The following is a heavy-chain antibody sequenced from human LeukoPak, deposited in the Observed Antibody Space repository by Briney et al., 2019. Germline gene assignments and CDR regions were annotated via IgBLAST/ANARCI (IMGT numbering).Heavy chain of an antibody. V-gene: IGHV3-9*01. CDR1: GFTFGNYA. J-gene: IGHJ4*02. Sequence: GRSLRISCAASGFTFGNYAMHWVRQSPGKGLEWVSGISWNSGSIGYADSVKGRFTISRDNAKNSLYLEMNSLRVEDTALYYCTSSFTWGQGTLVTVSS. CDR2: ISWNSGSI. D-gene: IGHD6-13*01. CDR3: TSSFT.